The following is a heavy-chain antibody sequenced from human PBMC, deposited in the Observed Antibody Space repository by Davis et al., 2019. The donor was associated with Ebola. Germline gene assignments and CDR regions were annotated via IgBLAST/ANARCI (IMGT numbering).Heavy chain of an antibody. D-gene: IGHD6-6*01. CDR1: GFTFSDYY. V-gene: IGHV3-11*01. CDR2: ISSSGSTI. J-gene: IGHJ3*02. Sequence: GESLKISCAASGFTFSDYYMSWIRQAPGKGLEWVSYISSSGSTIYYADSVKGRFTISRYNAKNSLYLQMNSLRAEDTAVYYCARGPVRPHAFDIWGQGTMVTVSS. CDR3: ARGPVRPHAFDI.